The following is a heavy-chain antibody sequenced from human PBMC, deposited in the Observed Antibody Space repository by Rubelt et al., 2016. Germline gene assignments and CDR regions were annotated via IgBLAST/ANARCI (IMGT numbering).Heavy chain of an antibody. CDR3: ARDGIAAAVDY. J-gene: IGHJ4*02. CDR2: IDTYNGQT. Sequence: QVQLVQSGAEVKKPGASVKVSCKASGYTFTTYGISWVRQAPGQGLEWMAWIDTYNGQTNYPQKFRGRVTLTADTSTSTAYMEVRSLRSDDTAVYYCARDGIAAAVDYWGQGTLVTVSS. D-gene: IGHD6-13*01. V-gene: IGHV1-18*01. CDR1: GYTFTTYG.